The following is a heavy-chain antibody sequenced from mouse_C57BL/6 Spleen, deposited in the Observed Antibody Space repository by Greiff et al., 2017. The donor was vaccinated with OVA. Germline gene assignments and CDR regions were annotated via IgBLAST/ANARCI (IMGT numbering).Heavy chain of an antibody. J-gene: IGHJ4*01. CDR1: GYTFTSYW. V-gene: IGHV1-50*01. Sequence: QVQLQQPGAELVKPGASVKLSCKASGYTFTSYWMQWVKQRPGQGLEWIGEIDPSDSYTNYNQKFKGKATLTVDTSSSTAYMQLSSLTSEDSAVYYCARTTPLYYYAMDYWGQGTSVTVSS. D-gene: IGHD1-1*01. CDR2: IDPSDSYT. CDR3: ARTTPLYYYAMDY.